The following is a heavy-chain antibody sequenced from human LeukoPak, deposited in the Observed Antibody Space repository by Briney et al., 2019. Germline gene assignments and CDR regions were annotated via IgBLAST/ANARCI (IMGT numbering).Heavy chain of an antibody. CDR1: GFTFSSYA. Sequence: GRSLRLSCAASGFTFSSYAMSWVRQAPGKGLEWVSAISGSGGSTYYADSVKGRFTISRDNSKNTLYLQMNSLRAEDTAVYYCAKAPRYYYDGSGYSFDYWGQGTLVTVSS. V-gene: IGHV3-23*01. CDR2: ISGSGGST. CDR3: AKAPRYYYDGSGYSFDY. D-gene: IGHD3-22*01. J-gene: IGHJ4*02.